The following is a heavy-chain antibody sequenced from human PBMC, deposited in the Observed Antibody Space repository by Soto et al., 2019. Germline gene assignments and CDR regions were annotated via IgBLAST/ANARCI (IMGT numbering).Heavy chain of an antibody. CDR2: INHSGST. D-gene: IGHD2-21*02. CDR1: GGSFSGYY. V-gene: IGHV4-34*01. CDR3: ARRRGIVVVTAIPPDFDY. Sequence: PSETLSLTCAVYGGSFSGYYWSWIRQPPGKGLEWIGEINHSGSTNYNPSPKSRVTISVDTSKNQFSLKLSSVTAADTAVYYCARRRGIVVVTAIPPDFDYWGQGTLVTVSS. J-gene: IGHJ4*02.